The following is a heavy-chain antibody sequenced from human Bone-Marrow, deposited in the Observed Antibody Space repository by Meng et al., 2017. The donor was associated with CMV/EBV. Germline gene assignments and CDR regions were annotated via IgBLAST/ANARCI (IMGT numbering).Heavy chain of an antibody. D-gene: IGHD3-22*01. Sequence: SVKVSCKASGGTFSSYAISWVRQAPGQGLEWMGGIIPIFGTANYAQKFQGRVTITTDESTSTAYMELSSLRSEDTAVYYCAIGGAGRWLPQHQFDYRGQGTLVTVSS. J-gene: IGHJ4*02. CDR2: IIPIFGTA. CDR3: AIGGAGRWLPQHQFDY. CDR1: GGTFSSYA. V-gene: IGHV1-69*05.